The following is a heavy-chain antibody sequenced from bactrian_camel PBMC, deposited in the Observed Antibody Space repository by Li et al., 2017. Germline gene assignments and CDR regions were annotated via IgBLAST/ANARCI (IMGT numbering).Heavy chain of an antibody. CDR1: ADTTTDYC. CDR3: AADTLGRDFFAY. CDR2: INGGGGST. Sequence: VQLVESGGGSVQSGGSLRLSCAVSADTTTDYCMSWVRQASGKGLEWVSGINGGGGSTYYADSVKGRFTISRDNAKNTLYLRLDVLKTEDTAMYYCAADTLGRDFFAYWGQGTQVTVS. D-gene: IGHD1*01. J-gene: IGHJ6*01. V-gene: IGHV3S31*01.